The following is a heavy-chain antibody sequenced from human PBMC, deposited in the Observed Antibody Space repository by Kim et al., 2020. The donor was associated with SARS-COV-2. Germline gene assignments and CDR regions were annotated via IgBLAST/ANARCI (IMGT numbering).Heavy chain of an antibody. CDR1: GYTLTELS. V-gene: IGHV1-24*01. J-gene: IGHJ4*02. CDR2: FDPEDGET. Sequence: ASVKVSCKVSGYTLTELSMHWVRQAPGKGLEWMGGFDPEDGETIYAQKFQGRVTMTEDTSTDTAYMELSSLRSEDTAVYYCATGPSGLLWFGELLPTDYWGQGTLVTVSS. D-gene: IGHD3-10*01. CDR3: ATGPSGLLWFGELLPTDY.